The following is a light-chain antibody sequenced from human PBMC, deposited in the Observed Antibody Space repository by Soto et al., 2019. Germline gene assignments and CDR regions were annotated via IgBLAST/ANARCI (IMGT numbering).Light chain of an antibody. CDR1: SRDVGGYNY. Sequence: QSALSQPRSMSESPGQSVTISCSGSSRDVGGYNYVSWYQHHPGKAPKLIIYDVTRRPSGVPDRFSGSRPGNTASLTISGLQTEDEADYYCCSHAGGYTWVFGGGTKLTVL. V-gene: IGLV2-11*01. CDR2: DVT. CDR3: CSHAGGYTWV. J-gene: IGLJ3*02.